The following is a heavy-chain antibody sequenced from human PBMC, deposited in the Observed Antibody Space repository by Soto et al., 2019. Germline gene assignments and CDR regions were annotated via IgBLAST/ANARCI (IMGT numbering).Heavy chain of an antibody. J-gene: IGHJ4*02. V-gene: IGHV3-7*01. CDR1: GFSFSSYW. CDR2: IKQDESEK. Sequence: EVQLVESGGGLVQPGGSLRISCKGSGFSFSSYWMSWVRQAPGKGLEWVASIKQDESEKYYVDSVKGRFTISRDNVDDSVFLHMNSLSAEDTAVYFCVRDVGFDDVNWGQGTLVTVSS. CDR3: VRDVGFDDVN. D-gene: IGHD3-10*01.